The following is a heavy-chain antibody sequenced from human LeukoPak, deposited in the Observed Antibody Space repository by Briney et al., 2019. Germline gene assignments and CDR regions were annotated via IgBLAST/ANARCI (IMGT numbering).Heavy chain of an antibody. CDR2: IYYSGST. Sequence: PSETLSLTCTVSGGSISSSSYYWGWIRQPPGKGLEWTGSIYYSGSTYYNPSLKSRVTISVDTSKNQFSLKLSSVTAADTAVYYCARDGSGSYRHYYYYYMDVWGKGTTVTISS. J-gene: IGHJ6*03. CDR3: ARDGSGSYRHYYYYYMDV. CDR1: GGSISSSSYY. V-gene: IGHV4-39*07. D-gene: IGHD3-10*01.